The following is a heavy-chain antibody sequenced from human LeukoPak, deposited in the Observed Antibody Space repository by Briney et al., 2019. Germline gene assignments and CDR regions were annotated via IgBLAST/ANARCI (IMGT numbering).Heavy chain of an antibody. V-gene: IGHV1-69*05. CDR2: ITPIFGTA. J-gene: IGHJ6*03. Sequence: SVKVSCKASGGTFSSYAISWVRQAPGQGLEWMGGITPIFGTANYAQKFQGRVTITTDESTSTAYMELSSLRSEDTAVYYCARSRRGTVTPYYYYYYMDVWGKGTTVTVSS. D-gene: IGHD4-11*01. CDR3: ARSRRGTVTPYYYYYYMDV. CDR1: GGTFSSYA.